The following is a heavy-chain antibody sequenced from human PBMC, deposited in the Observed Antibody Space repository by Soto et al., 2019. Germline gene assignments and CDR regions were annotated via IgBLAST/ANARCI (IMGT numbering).Heavy chain of an antibody. V-gene: IGHV3-7*01. Sequence: GGSLRLSCAASGFTFSSYWMSWVRQAPGKGLEWVANIKQDGSEKYYVDSVKGRFTISRDNAKNSLYLQMNSLRAEDTAVYYCARVSDQYYDFWSGYSYYFDYWGQGTLVTVSS. CDR1: GFTFSSYW. CDR3: ARVSDQYYDFWSGYSYYFDY. D-gene: IGHD3-3*01. J-gene: IGHJ4*02. CDR2: IKQDGSEK.